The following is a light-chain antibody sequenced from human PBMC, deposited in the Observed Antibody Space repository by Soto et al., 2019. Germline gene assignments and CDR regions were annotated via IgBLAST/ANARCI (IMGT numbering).Light chain of an antibody. V-gene: IGKV1-12*02. Sequence: SQMTQSPYSVSASVGDTVTITCRASGGIAGELAWYHQKPGKAPKLLIYGASTLKSGVPLRFSGSVSGTDFTLTISGLQPDDCVTYFCQQSNSFPYPVGPGTKLQIK. CDR1: GGIAGE. J-gene: IGKJ2*01. CDR3: QQSNSFPYP. CDR2: GAS.